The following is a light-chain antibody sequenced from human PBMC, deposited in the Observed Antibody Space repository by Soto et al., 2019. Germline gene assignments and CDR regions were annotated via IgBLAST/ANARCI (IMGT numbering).Light chain of an antibody. V-gene: IGKV3-20*01. CDR3: QQYGSSPVT. CDR2: GAS. Sequence: EIVLTQSPGTLSLSPGERATLSCRASQSVSSSYLAWYQRKPGQAPRLLIYGASSRATGIPDRFSGSGSGTDFTLSISRLEPEDFAVYYWQQYGSSPVTFGQGMKVEIK. J-gene: IGKJ1*01. CDR1: QSVSSSY.